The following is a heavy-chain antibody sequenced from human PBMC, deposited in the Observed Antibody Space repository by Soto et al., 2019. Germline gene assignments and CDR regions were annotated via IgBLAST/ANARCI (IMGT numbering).Heavy chain of an antibody. Sequence: QVQLQESGPGLVKPSQTLSLTCTVSGGSISSGDYYWSWIRQPPGKGLEWIGYIYYSGSTYYNPSHKRRVTISVDTSKNQFSLKLSSVTAADTAVYYCARDLDGSGNWCDPLGQGTLVTVSS. CDR2: IYYSGST. J-gene: IGHJ5*02. CDR3: ARDLDGSGNWCDP. D-gene: IGHD3-10*01. CDR1: GGSISSGDYY. V-gene: IGHV4-30-4*01.